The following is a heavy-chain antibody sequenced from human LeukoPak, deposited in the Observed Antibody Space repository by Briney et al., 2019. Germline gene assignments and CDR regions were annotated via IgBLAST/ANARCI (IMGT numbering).Heavy chain of an antibody. V-gene: IGHV3-7*03. CDR1: GFTFGSYW. CDR3: ARGGGLDV. J-gene: IGHJ6*02. Sequence: GGSLRLSCAASGFTFGSYWMNWARQAPGKGLEWVASINHNGNVNYYVDSVKGRFTISRDNAKNSLYLQMSNLGAEDTAVYSCARGGGLDVWGQGATVTVSS. CDR2: INHNGNVN. D-gene: IGHD3-16*01.